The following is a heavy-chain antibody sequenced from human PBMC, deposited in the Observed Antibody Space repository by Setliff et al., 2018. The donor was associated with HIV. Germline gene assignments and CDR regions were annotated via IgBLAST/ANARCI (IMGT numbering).Heavy chain of an antibody. D-gene: IGHD1-20*01. V-gene: IGHV4-34*01. CDR1: GGSISNYY. J-gene: IGHJ4*01. CDR2: INQERTT. CDR3: ARVRFNFDNVRGVDL. Sequence: LSLTCIVSGGSISNYYWSLIRQPPGKGLEWIAEINQERTTFYNPSLKRRVTMSLDTSRNEVSLRLNSVTAADTATYFCARVRFNFDNVRGVDLWGPGSLVTVTS.